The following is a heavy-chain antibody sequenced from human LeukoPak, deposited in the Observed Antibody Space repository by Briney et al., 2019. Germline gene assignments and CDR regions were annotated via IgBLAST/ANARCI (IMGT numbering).Heavy chain of an antibody. CDR2: ISSSGSTI. V-gene: IGHV3-48*03. CDR1: GFTFSSYE. J-gene: IGHJ4*02. D-gene: IGHD5-24*01. Sequence: GGSLRLSCAASGFTFSSYEMNWVRQAPGKGLEWVSYISSSGSTIYYADSVKGRFTISRDNAKNSLYLQMNSLRAEDTAVYYCARDTDGYTPLGDYWGQGTLVTVSS. CDR3: ARDTDGYTPLGDY.